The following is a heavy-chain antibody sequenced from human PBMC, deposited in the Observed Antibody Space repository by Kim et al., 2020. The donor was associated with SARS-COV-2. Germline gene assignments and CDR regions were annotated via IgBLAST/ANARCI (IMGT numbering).Heavy chain of an antibody. CDR1: GFTVSSNY. D-gene: IGHD3-10*01. Sequence: GGSLRLSCAASGFTVSSNYMSWVRQAPGKGLEWVSVIYSGGSTYYADSVKGRFTISRHNSKNTLYLQMNSLRAEDTAVYYCARDLAGQNYGSGSPGMDVWGQGTTVTVSS. CDR3: ARDLAGQNYGSGSPGMDV. V-gene: IGHV3-53*04. J-gene: IGHJ6*02. CDR2: IYSGGST.